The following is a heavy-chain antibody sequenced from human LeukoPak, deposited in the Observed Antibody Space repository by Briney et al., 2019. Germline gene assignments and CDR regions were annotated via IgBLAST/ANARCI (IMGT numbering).Heavy chain of an antibody. CDR1: GYTFTSYG. J-gene: IGHJ5*02. D-gene: IGHD3-10*01. CDR3: ARDPRLLWFGESERGNWFDP. V-gene: IGHV1-2*02. CDR2: INPNSGGT. Sequence: GASVKVSCKASGYTFTSYGISWVRQAPGQGLEWMGWINPNSGGTNYAQKFQGRVTMTRDTSISTAYMELSRLRSDDTAVYYCARDPRLLWFGESERGNWFDPWGQGTLVTVSS.